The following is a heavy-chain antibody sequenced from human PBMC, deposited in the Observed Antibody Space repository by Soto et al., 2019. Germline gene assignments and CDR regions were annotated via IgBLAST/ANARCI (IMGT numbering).Heavy chain of an antibody. CDR3: ASGVATIYYYYGMDV. D-gene: IGHD5-12*01. Sequence: QVQLQESGPGLVKPSQTLSLTCTVSGGSISSGGYYWSWIRQHPGKGLEWIGYIYYSGSTYYNPSIKSRVTISVDTSKNQFSLKLSSVTAADTAVYYCASGVATIYYYYGMDVWGQGTTVTVSS. CDR1: GGSISSGGYY. J-gene: IGHJ6*02. V-gene: IGHV4-31*03. CDR2: IYYSGST.